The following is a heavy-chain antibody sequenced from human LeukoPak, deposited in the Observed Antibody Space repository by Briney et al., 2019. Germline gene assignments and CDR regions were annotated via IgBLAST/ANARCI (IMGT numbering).Heavy chain of an antibody. CDR1: GFTFSSYV. D-gene: IGHD3-10*01. V-gene: IGHV3-23*01. Sequence: GGSLRLSCSASGFTFSSYVMTWVRQAPGQGLEWVSAISGSGDDTYYADSVEGRFTISRDNSKNTLYLQMNSLRAEDTAVYYCAKKEAMIRGVPYYYDFWGQGTLVTVSS. J-gene: IGHJ4*02. CDR2: ISGSGDDT. CDR3: AKKEAMIRGVPYYYDF.